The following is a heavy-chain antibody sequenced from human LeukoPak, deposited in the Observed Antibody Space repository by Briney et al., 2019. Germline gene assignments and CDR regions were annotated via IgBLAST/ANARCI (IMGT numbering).Heavy chain of an antibody. J-gene: IGHJ6*03. CDR2: IIPIFGST. V-gene: IGHV1-69*05. D-gene: IGHD3-22*01. Sequence: GSSVKVSCEPAGGSFSGQAVSWVRQAPGQGREWMGRIIPIFGSTDYAQKFQGRVTITTNERATTAYMELSSLRSDDTAVYYCARGVRSHFYDSSGLYYYYMDLWGKGTTVTVSS. CDR3: ARGVRSHFYDSSGLYYYYMDL. CDR1: GGSFSGQA.